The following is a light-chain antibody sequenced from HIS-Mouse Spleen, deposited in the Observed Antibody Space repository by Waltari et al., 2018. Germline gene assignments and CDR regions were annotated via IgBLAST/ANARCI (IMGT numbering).Light chain of an antibody. CDR3: MIWHSSAWV. CDR1: SGINVGTYR. J-gene: IGLJ3*02. Sequence: QAVLTQPSSLSASPGASASLTCTLRSGINVGTYRIYWYQQKPGSPPQYLLRYKSDSDKRRGSGFPSRFSGSKDASANAGILLISGLQSEDEADYYCMIWHSSAWVFGGGTKLTVL. CDR2: YKSDSDK. V-gene: IGLV5-45*03.